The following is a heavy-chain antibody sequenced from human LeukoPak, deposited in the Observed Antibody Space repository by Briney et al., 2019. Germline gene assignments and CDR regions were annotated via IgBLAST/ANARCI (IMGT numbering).Heavy chain of an antibody. CDR2: ISYDGSNK. CDR3: AEALLVNYDFWSGYYNPYFDY. Sequence: PGGSLRLSCAASGFTFSSYAMPWVRQAPGKGLEWVAVISYDGSNKYYADSVKGRFTISRDNSKNTLYLQMNSLRAEDTAVYYCAEALLVNYDFWSGYYNPYFDYWGQGTLVTVSS. V-gene: IGHV3-30-3*02. D-gene: IGHD3-3*01. J-gene: IGHJ4*02. CDR1: GFTFSSYA.